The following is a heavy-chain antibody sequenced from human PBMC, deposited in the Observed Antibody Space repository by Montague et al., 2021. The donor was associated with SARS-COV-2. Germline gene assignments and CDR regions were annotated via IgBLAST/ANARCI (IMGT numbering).Heavy chain of an antibody. Sequence: SLRLSCAASGFTFSDYAMHWVRQAPGKGLEWVAVISYDGSNKYYADSVKGRFTISRDNSKNTLYLQMNSLRAEDTAVHYCASDLSIYDSSAYYFQLDYWGQGTLVTVSS. CDR3: ASDLSIYDSSAYYFQLDY. V-gene: IGHV3-30*04. J-gene: IGHJ4*02. CDR2: ISYDGSNK. D-gene: IGHD3-22*01. CDR1: GFTFSDYA.